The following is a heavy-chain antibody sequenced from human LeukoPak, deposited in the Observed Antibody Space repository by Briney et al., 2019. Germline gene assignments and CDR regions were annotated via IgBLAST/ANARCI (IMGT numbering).Heavy chain of an antibody. CDR1: GYTFTSYG. V-gene: IGHV1-18*01. D-gene: IGHD5-24*01. Sequence: GASVKVSCKASGYTFTSYGIRWVRQAPGQGLEWMGWISAYNGNTNYAQNLQGIVTMTTDTSTSTAYMELRSLRSDDTAVYYCARGGRDGYNQYYYYMDVWGKGTTVTVSS. J-gene: IGHJ6*03. CDR3: ARGGRDGYNQYYYYMDV. CDR2: ISAYNGNT.